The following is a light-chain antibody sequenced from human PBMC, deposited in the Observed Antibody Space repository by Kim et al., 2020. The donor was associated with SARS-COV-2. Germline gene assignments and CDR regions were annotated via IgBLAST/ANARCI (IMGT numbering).Light chain of an antibody. CDR2: RNK. Sequence: GARSTSTSSGSSSNRGSYYVYWYQRLPGTAPKPLSLRNKQRRKGVPDRVSGSRSGTSAALAISGLRSEAEADDYCAAWDDSRGVVVFGGGTQLTVL. CDR1: SSNRGSYY. J-gene: IGLJ2*01. CDR3: AAWDDSRGVVV. V-gene: IGLV1-47*01.